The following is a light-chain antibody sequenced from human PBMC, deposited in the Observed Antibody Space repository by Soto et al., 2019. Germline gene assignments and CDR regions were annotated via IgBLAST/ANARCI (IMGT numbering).Light chain of an antibody. Sequence: SYDLTQPPSVSVTPGQTARIPCGGNDIGTKSVHWYQQKPDQSPVLVVYDDSDRPSGIPERFSGSNSGNAATLTIIRVEAGDEADYYCHLWDNTSDQPVFGGGTKLTVL. CDR3: HLWDNTSDQPV. J-gene: IGLJ2*01. V-gene: IGLV3-21*02. CDR2: DDS. CDR1: DIGTKS.